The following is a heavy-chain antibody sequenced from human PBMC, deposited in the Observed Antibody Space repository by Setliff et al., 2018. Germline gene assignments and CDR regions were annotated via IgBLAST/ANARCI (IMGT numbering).Heavy chain of an antibody. Sequence: SETLSLTCTVSGGSISSYYWSWMRQPPGKGLEWIGYMYISGITNSNPSLKSRVTMSLDTSRNQFSLKLSSVAAADTAVYYCAKIKAGGGSFDIWGQGTMVTVS. V-gene: IGHV4-4*08. CDR1: GGSISSYY. CDR2: MYISGIT. CDR3: AKIKAGGGSFDI. J-gene: IGHJ3*02. D-gene: IGHD3-16*01.